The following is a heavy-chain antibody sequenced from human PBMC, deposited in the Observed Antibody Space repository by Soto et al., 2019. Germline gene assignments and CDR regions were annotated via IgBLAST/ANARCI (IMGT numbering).Heavy chain of an antibody. Sequence: PGGSLRLSCAASEFTFSNYAMSWVRQAPGKGLEWVTAISYGGGTTYYADSVKGLFTISRDNSKNTLYLQMNSLRAEDTAVYYCAKNPGYYYDSTGYHFDYWGQGP. CDR3: AKNPGYYYDSTGYHFDY. D-gene: IGHD3-22*01. J-gene: IGHJ4*02. CDR1: EFTFSNYA. V-gene: IGHV3-23*01. CDR2: ISYGGGTT.